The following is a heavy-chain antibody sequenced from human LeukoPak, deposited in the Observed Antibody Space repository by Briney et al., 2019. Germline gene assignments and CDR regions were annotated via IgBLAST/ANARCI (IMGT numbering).Heavy chain of an antibody. CDR2: ISSSSSLT. CDR1: GFTFSTYN. Sequence: PGGSLRLSCAASGFTFSTYNMNWVRQALGKGLEWVSSISSSSSLTYYADSLKGRFTISRDNAKNSLYLQMNSLRAEDTAVYYCAREDCSGGSCYAGRWGQGTLVTVSS. CDR3: AREDCSGGSCYAGR. D-gene: IGHD2-15*01. V-gene: IGHV3-21*01. J-gene: IGHJ4*02.